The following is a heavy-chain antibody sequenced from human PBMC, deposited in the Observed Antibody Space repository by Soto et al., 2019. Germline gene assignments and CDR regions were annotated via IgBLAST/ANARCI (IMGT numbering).Heavy chain of an antibody. D-gene: IGHD6-6*01. CDR3: AIPFWPEEIAARDAFDI. Sequence: GGSLRLSCAASGFTISSYGMHWVRKEPGKGLEWVAVIWYDGSNKYYADSVKGRFTISRDNSKNTLYLQMNSLRAEDTAVYYCAIPFWPEEIAARDAFDIWGQGTMVTVSS. CDR2: IWYDGSNK. V-gene: IGHV3-33*01. J-gene: IGHJ3*02. CDR1: GFTISSYG.